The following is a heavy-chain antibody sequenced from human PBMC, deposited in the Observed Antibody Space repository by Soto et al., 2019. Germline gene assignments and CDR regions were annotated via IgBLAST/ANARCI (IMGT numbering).Heavy chain of an antibody. Sequence: GESLKISCKGSGYSFTSYWISWVRQMPGKGLEWMGRIDPSDSYTNYSPSFQGHVTILVDKSNTTAYLQWGSLKTSDTAIYYCVRQEGYSSGWYGFPSIWGQGTLVTVSS. CDR2: IDPSDSYT. D-gene: IGHD6-19*01. CDR1: GYSFTSYW. J-gene: IGHJ4*03. CDR3: VRQEGYSSGWYGFPSI. V-gene: IGHV5-10-1*01.